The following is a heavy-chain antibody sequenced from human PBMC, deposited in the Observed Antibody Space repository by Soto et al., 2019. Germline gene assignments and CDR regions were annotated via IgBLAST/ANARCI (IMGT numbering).Heavy chain of an antibody. J-gene: IGHJ4*02. V-gene: IGHV1-46*01. D-gene: IGHD2-15*01. CDR1: GYTFTSYY. CDR2: INPSGGST. CDR3: ARESGPDIVVVAAATQTSYYFDY. Sequence: ASVKVSCKASGYTFTSYYMHWVRQAPGQGLEWMGIINPSGGSTSYAQKFQGRVTMTRDTSTSTVYMELSSLRSEDTAVYYCARESGPDIVVVAAATQTSYYFDYWGQGTLVNV.